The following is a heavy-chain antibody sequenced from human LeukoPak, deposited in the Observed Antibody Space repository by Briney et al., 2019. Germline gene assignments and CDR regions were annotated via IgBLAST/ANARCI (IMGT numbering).Heavy chain of an antibody. CDR2: ISSGSRYI. Sequence: GGSLRLSCAASGFTFSTYSMNWVRQAPGKGLEWVSSISSGSRYIYYADSVKGRFTISRDNAKNSLYLQMNSLGAEDMAVYYCARCSGGSCYHSDAYWGQGTLVTVSS. V-gene: IGHV3-21*01. D-gene: IGHD2-15*01. J-gene: IGHJ4*02. CDR3: ARCSGGSCYHSDAY. CDR1: GFTFSTYS.